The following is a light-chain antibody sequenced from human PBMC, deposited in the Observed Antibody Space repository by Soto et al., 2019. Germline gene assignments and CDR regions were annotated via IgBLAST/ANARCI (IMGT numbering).Light chain of an antibody. J-gene: IGLJ2*01. V-gene: IGLV2-14*01. CDR3: SSYTSGSTLVG. CDR1: SSDVGGYNY. Sequence: QSALTQPASVSGSPGQSITISCTGTSSDVGGYNYVSWYQQHPGKAPKLMIYEVSHRPSEVSNRFSGSKSGNTASLTISGLQAEDEGKYYCSSYTSGSTLVGFGGGTKLTVL. CDR2: EVS.